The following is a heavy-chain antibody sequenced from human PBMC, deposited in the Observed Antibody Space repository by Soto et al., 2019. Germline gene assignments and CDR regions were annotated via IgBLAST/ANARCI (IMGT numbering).Heavy chain of an antibody. J-gene: IGHJ6*03. V-gene: IGHV5-51*01. CDR1: CYSSTSYL. CDR3: ARHVGYCSSTSCHRSYYYSMDV. Sequence: PAASLKISCKGSCYSSTSYLIGWVRPLPGKGLEMMGIIYLGDFETRSSPSFHGQVTISAEKSVSTAYLQWSSLEASDTAMYYCARHVGYCSSTSCHRSYYYSMDVWGKGTTVTVSS. D-gene: IGHD2-2*01. CDR2: IYLGDFET.